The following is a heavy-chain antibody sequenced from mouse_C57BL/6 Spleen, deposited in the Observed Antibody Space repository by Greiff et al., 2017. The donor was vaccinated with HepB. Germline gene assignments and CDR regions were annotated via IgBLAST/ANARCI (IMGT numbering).Heavy chain of an antibody. Sequence: QVQLQQPGAELVRPGSSVKLSCKASGYTFTSYWMDWVKQRPGQGLEWIGNIYPSDSETHYNQKFKDKATLTVDKSSSTAYMQLSSLTSEDSAVYYCASLGGNSFAYWGQGTLVTVSA. CDR2: IYPSDSET. J-gene: IGHJ3*01. CDR3: ASLGGNSFAY. V-gene: IGHV1-61*01. CDR1: GYTFTSYW. D-gene: IGHD2-1*01.